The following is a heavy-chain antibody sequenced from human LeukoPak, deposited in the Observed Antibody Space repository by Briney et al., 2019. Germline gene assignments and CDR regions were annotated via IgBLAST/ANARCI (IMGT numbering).Heavy chain of an antibody. CDR2: ISHSGST. J-gene: IGHJ5*02. D-gene: IGHD6-6*01. CDR1: GGSISSGDYY. Sequence: SETLSLTCTVSGGSISSGDYYWSWIRLPPGKGLEWIGEISHSGSTNYTPSLKSRVTISVDTSKNQFSLKLSSVTAADTAVYYCARGYSSSSYNWFDPWGQGTLVTVSS. CDR3: ARGYSSSSYNWFDP. V-gene: IGHV4-39*07.